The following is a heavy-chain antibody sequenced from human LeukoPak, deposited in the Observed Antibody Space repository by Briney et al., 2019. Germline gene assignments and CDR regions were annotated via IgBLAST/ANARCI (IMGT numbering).Heavy chain of an antibody. D-gene: IGHD3-22*01. CDR3: TTFSMIVVVITD. Sequence: AGGSLRLSCAASGFTFSNAWMSWVRQAPGKGLEWVGRIKSKTDSGTTDYAAPVKGRFTISRDDAKNTLYLQMNSLKTEDTAVYYCTTFSMIVVVITDWGQGTLVTVSS. J-gene: IGHJ4*02. CDR2: IKSKTDSGTT. V-gene: IGHV3-15*01. CDR1: GFTFSNAW.